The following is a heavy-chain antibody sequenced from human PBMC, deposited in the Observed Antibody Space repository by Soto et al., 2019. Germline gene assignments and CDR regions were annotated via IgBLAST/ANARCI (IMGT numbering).Heavy chain of an antibody. CDR3: ARRYGGNLDY. D-gene: IGHD1-1*01. CDR2: IYYSGST. J-gene: IGHJ4*02. CDR1: GGSISSSSYY. Sequence: SSETLSLTCTVSGGSISSSSYYWGWIRQPPGKGLEWIGSIYYSGSTYYNPSLKSRVTISVDTSKNQFSLKLSSATAADTAVYYCARRYGGNLDYWGQGTLVTVSS. V-gene: IGHV4-39*07.